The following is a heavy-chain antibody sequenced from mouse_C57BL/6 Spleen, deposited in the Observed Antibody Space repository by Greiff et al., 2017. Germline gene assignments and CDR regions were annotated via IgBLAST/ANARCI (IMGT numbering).Heavy chain of an antibody. CDR1: GYSITSGYY. J-gene: IGHJ4*01. Sequence: EVQLQQSGPGLVKPSQSLSLTCSVTGYSITSGYYWNWIRQFPGNKLEWMGYISYDGSNNYNPSLKNRISITRDTSKNQFFLKLNSVTTEDTATYYCARDGGPPYAMDYWGQGTSVTVSS. V-gene: IGHV3-6*01. CDR2: ISYDGSN. CDR3: ARDGGPPYAMDY.